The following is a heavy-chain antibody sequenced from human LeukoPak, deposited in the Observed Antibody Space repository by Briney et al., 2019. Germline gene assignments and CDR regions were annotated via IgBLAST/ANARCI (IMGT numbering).Heavy chain of an antibody. D-gene: IGHD2-15*01. CDR1: GYTFTGYY. J-gene: IGHJ4*02. Sequence: ASVKVSCKASGYTFTGYYMHWVRQAPGQGLEWMGWINPNSGGTNYAQKFQGRVTMTRDTSISTAYMELSRLRSDDTAVYYCARGQARGVVVVVAATTPLFDYWGQGTLVTVSS. V-gene: IGHV1-2*02. CDR3: ARGQARGVVVVVAATTPLFDY. CDR2: INPNSGGT.